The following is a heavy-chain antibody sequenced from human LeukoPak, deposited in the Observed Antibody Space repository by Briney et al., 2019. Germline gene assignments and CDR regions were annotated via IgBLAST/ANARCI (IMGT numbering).Heavy chain of an antibody. D-gene: IGHD6-19*01. CDR2: IYYSGST. V-gene: IGHV4-59*01. Sequence: PSETLSLTCTVSGDSISSYYWSWIRQPPGKGLEWIGYIYYSGSTNYNPSLKSRVTISVGTSKNQFSLKQSSVTAADTAVYYCARDHGSGWYSLDYWGQGTLVTVSS. CDR1: GDSISSYY. J-gene: IGHJ4*02. CDR3: ARDHGSGWYSLDY.